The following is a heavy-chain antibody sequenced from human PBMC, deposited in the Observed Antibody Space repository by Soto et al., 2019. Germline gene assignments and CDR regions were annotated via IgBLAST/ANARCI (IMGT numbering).Heavy chain of an antibody. V-gene: IGHV4-30-4*01. CDR3: ARGLGYYYDSSGSLGAFDI. D-gene: IGHD3-22*01. Sequence: SETLSLTCTVSGGSISSGDYYWSWIRQPPRKGLEWIGYIYYSGSTYYNPSLKSRVTISVDTSKNQFSLKLSSVTAADTAVYYCARGLGYYYDSSGSLGAFDIWGQGTMVTVSS. CDR2: IYYSGST. J-gene: IGHJ3*02. CDR1: GGSISSGDYY.